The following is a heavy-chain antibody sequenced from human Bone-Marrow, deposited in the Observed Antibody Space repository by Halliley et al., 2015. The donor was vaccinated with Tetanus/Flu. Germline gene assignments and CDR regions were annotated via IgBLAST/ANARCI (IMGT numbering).Heavy chain of an antibody. CDR3: AREGGYCSGGSCLWWFDP. J-gene: IGHJ5*02. Sequence: SKWYNDYAVSVKSRITINPDTSKNQFSLQLNSVTPGDTAVYYCAREGGYCSGGSCLWWFDPWGQGTLVTVSS. D-gene: IGHD2-15*01. V-gene: IGHV6-1*01. CDR2: SKWYN.